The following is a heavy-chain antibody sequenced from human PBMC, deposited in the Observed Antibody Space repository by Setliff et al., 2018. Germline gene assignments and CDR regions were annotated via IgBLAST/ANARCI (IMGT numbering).Heavy chain of an antibody. CDR3: ARGGGQIHYDFWSGYFSDPQPNYYYYYMDV. CDR2: MNPNSGNT. J-gene: IGHJ6*03. CDR1: GYTFTSYD. D-gene: IGHD3-3*01. Sequence: GASVQVSCKASGYTFTSYDINWVRQATGQGLEWMGWMNPNSGNTGYAQKFQGRVTITRNTSISTAYMELSSLRSEDTAVYYCARGGGQIHYDFWSGYFSDPQPNYYYYYMDVWGKGTTVTVSS. V-gene: IGHV1-8*03.